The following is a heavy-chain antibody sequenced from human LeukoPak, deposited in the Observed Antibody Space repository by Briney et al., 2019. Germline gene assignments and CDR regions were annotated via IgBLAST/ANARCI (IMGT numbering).Heavy chain of an antibody. D-gene: IGHD6-6*01. Sequence: PGRSLRLSCEASGFTFSSYAVHWVRQAPGKGLEWVAVISYDGSNKYYADSVKGRFTISRDNSKNTLYLQMNSLRAEDTAVYYCAKDETPSIAAPTATLDYWGQGTLVTVSS. CDR2: ISYDGSNK. J-gene: IGHJ4*02. CDR3: AKDETPSIAAPTATLDY. V-gene: IGHV3-30*04. CDR1: GFTFSSYA.